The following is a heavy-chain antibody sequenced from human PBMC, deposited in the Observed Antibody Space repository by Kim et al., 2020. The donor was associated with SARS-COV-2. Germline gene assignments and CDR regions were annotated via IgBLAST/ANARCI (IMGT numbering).Heavy chain of an antibody. V-gene: IGHV4-34*01. CDR2: INHSGST. D-gene: IGHD3-9*01. J-gene: IGHJ6*01. CDR3: ARGNYDILTGYVYRAYYY. CDR1: GGSFSGYY. Sequence: SETLSLTCAVYGGSFSGYYWSWIRQPPGKGLEWIGEINHSGSTNYNPSLKSRVTISVDTSKNQFSLKLSSVTAADTAVYYCARGNYDILTGYVYRAYYY.